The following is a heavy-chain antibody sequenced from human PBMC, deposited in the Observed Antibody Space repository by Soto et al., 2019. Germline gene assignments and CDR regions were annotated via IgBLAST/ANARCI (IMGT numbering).Heavy chain of an antibody. CDR3: ARSWVTGKGGIDV. CDR2: ISAYNGNT. V-gene: IGHV1-18*01. D-gene: IGHD3-16*01. CDR1: GYTFTSYG. J-gene: IGHJ6*02. Sequence: ASVKASCKASGYTFTSYGISWVRQAPGQGLEWMGWISAYNGNTNYAQKFQGRVTMTTDTSTNTAYLDLWTLISDDTAVYYCARSWVTGKGGIDVWGQGTTVTVSS.